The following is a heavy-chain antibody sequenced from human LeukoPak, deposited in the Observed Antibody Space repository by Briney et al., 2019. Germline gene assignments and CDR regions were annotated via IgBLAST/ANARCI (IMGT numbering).Heavy chain of an antibody. V-gene: IGHV3-15*01. CDR1: GFTFSNAW. CDR3: TTVSGVATRDWYFDL. CDR2: IKSKTDGGTT. J-gene: IGHJ2*01. D-gene: IGHD5-12*01. Sequence: GGSLRLSCAASGFTFSNAWMSWVRQAPGKGLEWVGRIKSKTDGGTTDYAAPVKGRFTISRDDSKNTLYLQMNSLKTEDTAVYYCTTVSGVATRDWYFDLWGRGTLVTVSS.